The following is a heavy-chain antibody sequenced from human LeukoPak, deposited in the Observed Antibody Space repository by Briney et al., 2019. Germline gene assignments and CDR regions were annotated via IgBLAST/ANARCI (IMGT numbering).Heavy chain of an antibody. Sequence: PGGSLRLSCVVSGFTFSSYGMHWVRQAPGKGLEWVSVIYSGGSTYYADSVKGRFTISRDNSKNTLYLQMNSLRAEDTAVYYCARDRIAARPLGYWGQGTLVTVSS. CDR1: GFTFSSYG. J-gene: IGHJ4*02. D-gene: IGHD6-6*01. CDR2: IYSGGST. CDR3: ARDRIAARPLGY. V-gene: IGHV3-66*01.